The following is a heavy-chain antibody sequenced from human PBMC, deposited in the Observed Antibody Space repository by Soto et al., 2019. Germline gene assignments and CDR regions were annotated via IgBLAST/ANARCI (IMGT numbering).Heavy chain of an antibody. Sequence: SGELMKIWCKGAECSCISYWSGCVSKIPGKGLEWMGIIYPGDSDTRYSPSFQGQVTISADKSISTAYLQWSSLKASDTAMYYCARLPMVRGVTWYFDYWGQGTLVTAPQ. CDR3: ARLPMVRGVTWYFDY. V-gene: IGHV5-51*01. D-gene: IGHD3-10*01. CDR1: ECSCISYW. J-gene: IGHJ4*02. CDR2: IYPGDSDT.